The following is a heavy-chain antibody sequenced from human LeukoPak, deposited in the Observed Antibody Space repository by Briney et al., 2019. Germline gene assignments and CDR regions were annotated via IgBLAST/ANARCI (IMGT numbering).Heavy chain of an antibody. Sequence: PGGSLRLSCSASGFTLSNYWIHWVRQAPGKGLVWVSRINTDGSSTNYADSVRGRFTVSRDNAKNTLYLQMNSLRVEGTAVYYCARVIGWDEPFDLWGHGTLVTVSS. CDR2: INTDGSST. CDR3: ARVIGWDEPFDL. V-gene: IGHV3-74*01. J-gene: IGHJ3*01. D-gene: IGHD1-26*01. CDR1: GFTLSNYW.